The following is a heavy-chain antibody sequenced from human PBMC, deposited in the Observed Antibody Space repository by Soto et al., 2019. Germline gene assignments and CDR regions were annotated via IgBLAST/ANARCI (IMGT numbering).Heavy chain of an antibody. Sequence: GGSLRLSCAASGFTFSSYGMHWVRQAPGKGLEWVAVIWYDGSNKYYADSVKGRFTISRDNSKNTLYLQMNSLRAEDTAVYYCARDPGWYYYYYGMDVWGQGTTVTVSS. CDR1: GFTFSSYG. CDR3: ARDPGWYYYYYGMDV. D-gene: IGHD6-19*01. V-gene: IGHV3-33*01. J-gene: IGHJ6*02. CDR2: IWYDGSNK.